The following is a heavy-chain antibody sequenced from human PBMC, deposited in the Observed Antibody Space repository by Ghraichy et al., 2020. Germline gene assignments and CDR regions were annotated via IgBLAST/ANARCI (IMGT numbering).Heavy chain of an antibody. Sequence: QTLSLTCTFSGFSLSTSGLSVSWIRQPPGKALEWLARIDWDDDKYYSTSLKTRLTISKNTSKNQVVLILTNVDPVDTATYYCARTFNWAYNWLDPWGQGTLVTVSS. V-gene: IGHV2-70*11. CDR3: ARTFNWAYNWLDP. J-gene: IGHJ5*02. CDR1: GFSLSTSGLS. D-gene: IGHD3-16*01. CDR2: IDWDDDK.